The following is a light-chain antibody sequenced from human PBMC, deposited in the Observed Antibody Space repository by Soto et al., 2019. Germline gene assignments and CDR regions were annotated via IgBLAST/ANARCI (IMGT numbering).Light chain of an antibody. V-gene: IGKV3-20*01. CDR1: QSVSSD. CDR2: GAS. CDR3: QQYVSSSWT. Sequence: EIVLTQSPGTLSLSPGERATHSCRASQSVSSDLAWYQQKPGQAPRLLIYGASSRATGIPDRFSGSGSGTDFTLTISRLEPEDFAVYYCQQYVSSSWTFGQGTKVEIK. J-gene: IGKJ1*01.